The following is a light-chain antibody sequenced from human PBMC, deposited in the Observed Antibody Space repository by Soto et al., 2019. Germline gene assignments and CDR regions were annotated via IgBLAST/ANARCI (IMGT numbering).Light chain of an antibody. V-gene: IGLV2-14*01. CDR2: DVS. CDR3: SSYTSSSTGWV. J-gene: IGLJ1*01. Sequence: QSVLTQPASVSGSPGQSITISCTGTSSDVGGYNYVSWYQQHPGKAPKLMIYDVSNRPSGVSNRFSGSKSGNTASLTISGLQAEDEADYYCSSYTSSSTGWVFGTGTKVTVL. CDR1: SSDVGGYNY.